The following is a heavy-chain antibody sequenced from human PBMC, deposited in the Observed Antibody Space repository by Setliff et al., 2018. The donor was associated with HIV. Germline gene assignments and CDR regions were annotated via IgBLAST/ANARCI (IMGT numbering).Heavy chain of an antibody. V-gene: IGHV5-51*01. J-gene: IGHJ4*02. CDR2: IYPGGSNA. CDR3: ATRPHDVDTVYWDFH. Sequence: PGESLKISCKASGYSFTNYWIGWVRQMPAKRPEWMGIIYPGGSNAKYSPSFQGQVTISADKSISTAYLQWSSLKASDTAIYFCATRPHDVDTVYWDFHWGQGTLVTVSS. CDR1: GYSFTNYW. D-gene: IGHD1-1*01.